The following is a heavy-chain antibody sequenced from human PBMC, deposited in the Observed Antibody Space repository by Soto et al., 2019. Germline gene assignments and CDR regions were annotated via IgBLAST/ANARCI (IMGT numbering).Heavy chain of an antibody. D-gene: IGHD1-26*01. V-gene: IGHV4-4*02. J-gene: IGHJ4*02. Sequence: SETLSLTCAVSGGSISSSNWWSWVRQPPGKGLEWIGEIYHSGNTNYNPSLKSRVTISVDKSKNQFSLKLSSVTAADTAVYYCATAPEGELLDYWGQGTLVTVSS. CDR3: ATAPEGELLDY. CDR1: GGSISSSNW. CDR2: IYHSGNT.